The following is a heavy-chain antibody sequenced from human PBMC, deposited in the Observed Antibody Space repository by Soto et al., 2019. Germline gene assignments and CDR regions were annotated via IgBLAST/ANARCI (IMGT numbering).Heavy chain of an antibody. CDR3: ARDHGYESDY. V-gene: IGHV1-18*01. CDR1: GYTFTSYG. Sequence: QVQLVQSGAEVKKPGASVKVSCKASGYTFTSYGISWVRQAPGQGLEWMGWISAYNGNTNYAQKLQGRVTMTPEPSTSTASIGMRRRRADDTAVYYCARDHGYESDYWGQGALVTVSS. CDR2: ISAYNGNT. D-gene: IGHD5-12*01. J-gene: IGHJ4*02.